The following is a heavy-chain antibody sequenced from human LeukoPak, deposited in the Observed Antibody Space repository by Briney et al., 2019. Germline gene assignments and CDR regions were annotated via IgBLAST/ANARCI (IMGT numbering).Heavy chain of an antibody. CDR2: INPSGGST. D-gene: IGHD5-18*01. CDR3: ARDMGYGYGTYGMDV. CDR1: GYTFTSYY. J-gene: IGHJ6*02. V-gene: IGHV1-46*01. Sequence: ASVKVSCKASGYTFTSYYMHWVRQAPGQGLEWMGIINPSGGSTSYAQKFQGRVTMTTDTSTTTVYMELSSLRSEDTAVYYCARDMGYGYGTYGMDVWGQGTTVTVSS.